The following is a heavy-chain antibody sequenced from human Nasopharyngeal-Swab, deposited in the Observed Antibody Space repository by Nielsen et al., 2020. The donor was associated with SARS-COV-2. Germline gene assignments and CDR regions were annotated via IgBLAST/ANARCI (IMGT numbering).Heavy chain of an antibody. Sequence: WVRQAPGQGFEWMGWINTNTGNPTYAQGFTGRFVFSLDTSVSTAYLQISSLKAEDTAVYYCARVNVVYYYYGMDVWGQGTTVTVSS. CDR3: ARVNVVYYYYGMDV. D-gene: IGHD2-15*01. J-gene: IGHJ6*02. V-gene: IGHV7-4-1*02. CDR2: INTNTGNP.